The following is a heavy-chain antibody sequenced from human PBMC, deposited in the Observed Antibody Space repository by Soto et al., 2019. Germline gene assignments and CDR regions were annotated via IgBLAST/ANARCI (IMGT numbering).Heavy chain of an antibody. D-gene: IGHD3-3*01. CDR1: GFTFSGSA. Sequence: EVQLVESGGGLVQPGGSLKLSCAASGFTFSGSAMHWVRQASGKGPEWVGRIIRKGNNYATAYGASLKGRFTIPRDEPKNTGYLQMNSLTTEYTAVYYCSRQASDFWSSKPQYHMDVWAKGTTATVPS. CDR2: IIRKGNNYAT. V-gene: IGHV3-73*01. J-gene: IGHJ6*03. CDR3: SRQASDFWSSKPQYHMDV.